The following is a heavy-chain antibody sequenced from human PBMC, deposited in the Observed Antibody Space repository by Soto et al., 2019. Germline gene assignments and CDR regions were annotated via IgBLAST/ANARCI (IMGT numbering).Heavy chain of an antibody. CDR3: ARAPETPPIFGVVRPYFFDF. CDR1: GGSISSGGSY. CDR2: IFYSDSF. D-gene: IGHD3-3*01. J-gene: IGHJ4*02. V-gene: IGHV4-31*03. Sequence: QVQLQESGPGLVKSSQTLSLTCTVSGGSISSGGSYWSWIRQRPGKGLEWIGYIFYSDSFYYTPSLKGRVVILADTSQNQFTLNLSSVTDADTAVYYCARAPETPPIFGVVRPYFFDFWGQGTLVTVSS.